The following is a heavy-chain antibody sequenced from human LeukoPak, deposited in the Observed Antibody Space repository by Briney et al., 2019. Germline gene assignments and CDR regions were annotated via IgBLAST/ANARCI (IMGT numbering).Heavy chain of an antibody. CDR2: INHSGNT. J-gene: IGHJ4*02. CDR1: GGSFSGYY. V-gene: IGHV4-34*01. D-gene: IGHD3/OR15-3a*01. CDR3: ARQTGSGLFILP. Sequence: SETLSLTCAVYGGSFSGYYWSWIRQPPGKGLEWIGEINHSGNTYYNASLKSQVSISIDTSKNQFSLRLTSVTAADTAVYYCARQTGSGLFILPGGQGTLVTVSS.